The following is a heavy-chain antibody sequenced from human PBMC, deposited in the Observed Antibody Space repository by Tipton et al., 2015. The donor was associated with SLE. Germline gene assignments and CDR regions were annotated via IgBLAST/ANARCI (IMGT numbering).Heavy chain of an antibody. CDR1: GGSIRSGDYY. CDR3: ARVNDFWSGYNMYLDP. Sequence: LRLSCTVSGGSIRSGDYYWSWIRQHPGKGLEWIGYIHDSGATFYNPSLRSRSAISVDTSQNQFSLRLTSVTAADTAVYYCARVNDFWSGYNMYLDPWGQGILVSVSS. V-gene: IGHV4-31*03. CDR2: IHDSGAT. D-gene: IGHD3-3*01. J-gene: IGHJ5*02.